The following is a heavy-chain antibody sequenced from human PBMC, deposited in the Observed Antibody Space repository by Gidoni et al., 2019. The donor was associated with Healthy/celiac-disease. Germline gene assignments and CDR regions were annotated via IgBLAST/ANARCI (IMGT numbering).Heavy chain of an antibody. J-gene: IGHJ4*02. D-gene: IGHD3-22*01. CDR3: ARARGPTYYYDSSGFGGYFDY. CDR1: GVNLSSYS. CDR2: ISSSSSYI. Sequence: EVQLVESGGGLVKPGGSLRLSCEACGVNLSSYSMNWVRQAPGKGLEWVSSISSSSSYIYYADSVKGRFTISRDNAKNSLYLQMNSLRAEDTAVYYCARARGPTYYYDSSGFGGYFDYWGQGTLVTVSS. V-gene: IGHV3-21*01.